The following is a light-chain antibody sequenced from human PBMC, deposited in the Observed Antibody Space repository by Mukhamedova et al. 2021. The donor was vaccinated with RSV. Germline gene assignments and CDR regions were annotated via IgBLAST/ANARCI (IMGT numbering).Light chain of an antibody. Sequence: WYQRRVHGKAPKLLIYAASSLQSGVPSRFSGSGSGTDFTLTISSLQPEEFATYYCQQSARTRTFGQVTKVEIK. J-gene: IGKJ1*01. CDR2: AAS. V-gene: IGKV1-39*01. CDR3: QQSARTRT.